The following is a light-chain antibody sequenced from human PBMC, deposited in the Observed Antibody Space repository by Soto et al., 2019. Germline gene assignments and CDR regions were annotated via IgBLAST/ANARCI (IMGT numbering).Light chain of an antibody. CDR3: QQYNSYSPYT. J-gene: IGKJ2*01. V-gene: IGKV1-5*01. Sequence: DIQMTQSPSTLSASVGDRVTITCRASQSVSSWLAWYQQKPGKAPKLLIYDAFGLESGVPSRFSGSGSGTEFTLTISSLQPDDFATYYCQQYNSYSPYTFGQGTKVDIK. CDR2: DAF. CDR1: QSVSSW.